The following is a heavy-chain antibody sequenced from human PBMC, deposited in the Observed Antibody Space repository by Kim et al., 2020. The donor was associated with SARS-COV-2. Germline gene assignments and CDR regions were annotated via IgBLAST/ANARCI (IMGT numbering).Heavy chain of an antibody. CDR1: GGSISSSNW. D-gene: IGHD6-13*01. Sequence: SETLSLTCAVSGGSISSSNWWSWVRQPPGKGLEWIGEIYHSGSTNYNPSLKSRVTISVDKSKNQFSLKLSSVTAADTAVYYCARGIGYSSSWTRYYYGMDVWGQGTTVTVSS. J-gene: IGHJ6*02. V-gene: IGHV4-4*02. CDR2: IYHSGST. CDR3: ARGIGYSSSWTRYYYGMDV.